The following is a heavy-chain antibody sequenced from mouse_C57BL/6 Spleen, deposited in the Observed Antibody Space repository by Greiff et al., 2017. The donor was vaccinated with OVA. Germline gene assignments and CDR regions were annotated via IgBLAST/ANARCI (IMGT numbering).Heavy chain of an antibody. J-gene: IGHJ1*03. Sequence: QVQLQQSGPELVKPGASVKISCKASGYAFSSSWMNWVKQRPGQGLEWIGRIYPGDGDTNYNGKFKGKATLTADKSSSTAYMQLSSLTSEDSAVYFCAREGDYDWYFDVWGTGTTVTVSS. CDR1: GYAFSSSW. CDR3: AREGDYDWYFDV. D-gene: IGHD2-4*01. V-gene: IGHV1-82*01. CDR2: IYPGDGDT.